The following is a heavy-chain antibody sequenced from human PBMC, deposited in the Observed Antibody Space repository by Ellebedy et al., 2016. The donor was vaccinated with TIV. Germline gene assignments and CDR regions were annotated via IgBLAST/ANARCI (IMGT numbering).Heavy chain of an antibody. V-gene: IGHV1-2*02. Sequence: ASVKVSXKASGYTFTGYYMHWVRQAPGQGLEWMGWINPNSGGTNYAQKFQGRVTMTRDTSISTAYMELSRLRSDDTAVYYCARVHYGDYGMDVWGQGTTVTVSS. CDR3: ARVHYGDYGMDV. CDR1: GYTFTGYY. D-gene: IGHD4-17*01. J-gene: IGHJ6*02. CDR2: INPNSGGT.